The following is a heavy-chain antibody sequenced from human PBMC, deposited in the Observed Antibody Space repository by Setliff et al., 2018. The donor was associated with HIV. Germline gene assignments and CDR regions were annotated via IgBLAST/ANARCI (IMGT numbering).Heavy chain of an antibody. CDR3: ARRRCSAASCPDNSWNWLDP. V-gene: IGHV4-59*08. J-gene: IGHJ5*02. Sequence: PSETLSLTCTVSGGSISSYYWNWIRQPPGKALEWIGYIYYGSTHYNPSFEGRVTISVDTSKNQFSLKLRSVTAADTAMYYCARRRCSAASCPDNSWNWLDPWGQETLVTVSS. CDR2: IYYGST. CDR1: GGSISSYY. D-gene: IGHD2-15*01.